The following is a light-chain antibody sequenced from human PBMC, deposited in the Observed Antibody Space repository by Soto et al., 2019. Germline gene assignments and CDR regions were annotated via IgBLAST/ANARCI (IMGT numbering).Light chain of an antibody. CDR2: DAS. CDR3: QQRSNWPRT. Sequence: EIVLTQSPATLSLSPGERATLSCRASQSVSSYLAGYQQKPGQAPRLLIYDASNRATGIPARFSGSGYGTDFALTISSLEPEDFAVYYCQQRSNWPRTFGQGTKLEIK. CDR1: QSVSSY. J-gene: IGKJ2*01. V-gene: IGKV3-11*01.